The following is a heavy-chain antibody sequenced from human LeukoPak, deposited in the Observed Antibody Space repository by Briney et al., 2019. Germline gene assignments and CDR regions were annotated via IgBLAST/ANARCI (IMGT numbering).Heavy chain of an antibody. CDR1: GFTFSSYS. Sequence: GGSLRLSCAASGFTFSSYSMNWVRQAPGKGLEWVSSISNSSSYIYYADSVEGRFTLSLDNAKNPLFLQMNSLRVEDTAVYYGARELSRDYYDSSGYPAGVFDIWGQGTMVTVFS. CDR2: ISNSSSYI. CDR3: ARELSRDYYDSSGYPAGVFDI. D-gene: IGHD3-22*01. V-gene: IGHV3-21*06. J-gene: IGHJ3*02.